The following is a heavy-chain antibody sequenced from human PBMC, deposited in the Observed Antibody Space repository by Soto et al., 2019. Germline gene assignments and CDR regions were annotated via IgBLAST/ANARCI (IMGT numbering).Heavy chain of an antibody. CDR1: GGSISSSSYY. CDR2: IYYSGST. V-gene: IGHV4-39*01. Sequence: KPSETLSLTCTVSGGSISSSSYYWGWIRQHPGKGLEWIGSIYYSGSTYYNPSLKSRVTISVDTSKNQFSLKLRSVTAADTAVYYCARHNGYANLFDYWGQGTLVTVSS. D-gene: IGHD5-12*01. J-gene: IGHJ4*02. CDR3: ARHNGYANLFDY.